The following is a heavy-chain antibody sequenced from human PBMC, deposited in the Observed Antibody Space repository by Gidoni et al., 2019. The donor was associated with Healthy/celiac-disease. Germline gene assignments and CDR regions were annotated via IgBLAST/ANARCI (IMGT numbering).Heavy chain of an antibody. CDR1: GGPISSSSYY. J-gene: IGHJ4*02. CDR2: IYSSGST. V-gene: IGHV4-39*01. D-gene: IGHD6-19*01. CDR3: ARHSWGIAVAGILVGFDY. Sequence: QLQLQESGPGLVKPSETLSLTCTVSGGPISSSSYYWCWLRQPPGKGLVWIGSIYSSGSTYYNPSLKSRVTISVDTSKNQFSLKLSSVTAADTAVYYCARHSWGIAVAGILVGFDYWGQGTLVTVSS.